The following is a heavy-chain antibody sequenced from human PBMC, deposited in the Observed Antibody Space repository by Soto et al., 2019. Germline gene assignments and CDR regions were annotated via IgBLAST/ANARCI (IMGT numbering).Heavy chain of an antibody. CDR3: ASDLVDTAMFYGMDV. CDR1: GGSISSGGYY. D-gene: IGHD5-18*01. V-gene: IGHV4-31*01. CDR2: IYYSGST. J-gene: IGHJ6*02. Sequence: QVPLQESGPGLVKPSQTLSLTCTVSGGSISSGGYYWSWIRQHPGQGLEWIGYIYYSGSTYYNPSLRSLVTKAVDTSKNQFSVKLSSVTAADTAVYYCASDLVDTAMFYGMDVWGQGTTVTVSS.